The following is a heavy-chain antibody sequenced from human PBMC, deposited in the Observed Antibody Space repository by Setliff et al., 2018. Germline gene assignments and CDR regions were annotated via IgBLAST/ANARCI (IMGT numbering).Heavy chain of an antibody. CDR3: ASEGSGWYAGEF. V-gene: IGHV1-69*13. D-gene: IGHD6-19*01. Sequence: SVKVTCKASGGTFSSNAISWVRQAPGQGLEWMGGIIPMFETAIYAQTFQGRVTITADEFTTTAYMELSSLTSADTAVYYCASEGSGWYAGEFWGQGTQVTVSS. J-gene: IGHJ4*02. CDR2: IIPMFETA. CDR1: GGTFSSNA.